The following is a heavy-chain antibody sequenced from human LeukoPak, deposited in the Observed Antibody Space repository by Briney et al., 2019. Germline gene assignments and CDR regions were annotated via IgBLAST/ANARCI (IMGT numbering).Heavy chain of an antibody. Sequence: ESGPALVKRPQTHTLPFSLSGVSLSTTGMCVSWIRQPPGKAPEWLARVAWDEDKYYSTSLKTRLTISKDTSKNQVVLTMTHMDPVDSAAYYCARVKSDLELAFHYSYMDVWGKGTTVTVSS. D-gene: IGHD3-16*02. V-gene: IGHV2-70*11. CDR1: GVSLSTTGMC. CDR2: VAWDEDK. J-gene: IGHJ6*03. CDR3: ARVKSDLELAFHYSYMDV.